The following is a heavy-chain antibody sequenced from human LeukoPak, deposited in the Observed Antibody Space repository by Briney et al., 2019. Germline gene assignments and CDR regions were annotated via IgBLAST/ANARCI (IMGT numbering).Heavy chain of an antibody. Sequence: PGGSLRLSCAASGFTFSSYSMNWVRQAPGKGLEWVSYISSSSSTTYYADSVKGRFTISRDNAKNSLYLQMNSLRAEDTAVYYCASDPYYYGSGSPSRFDYWGQGTLVTVSS. J-gene: IGHJ4*02. V-gene: IGHV3-48*01. CDR1: GFTFSSYS. D-gene: IGHD3-10*01. CDR3: ASDPYYYGSGSPSRFDY. CDR2: ISSSSSTT.